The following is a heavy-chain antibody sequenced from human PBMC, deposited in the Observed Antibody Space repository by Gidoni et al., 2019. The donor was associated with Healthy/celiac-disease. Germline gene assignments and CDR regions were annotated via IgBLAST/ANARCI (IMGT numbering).Heavy chain of an antibody. Sequence: QLQLQGSGAGLAKPSETLSLTCTVSGGSITSISYYSGWLRQPPGKGLEWIGSIYYSGSTYYNPSLKCLVAISVDTSKNQFSLKLSSVTAADTAVYYCARARETYYYDSSGYSSSYFQHWGQGTLVTVSS. CDR1: GGSITSISYY. D-gene: IGHD3-22*01. J-gene: IGHJ1*01. CDR2: IYYSGST. CDR3: ARARETYYYDSSGYSSSYFQH. V-gene: IGHV4-39*01.